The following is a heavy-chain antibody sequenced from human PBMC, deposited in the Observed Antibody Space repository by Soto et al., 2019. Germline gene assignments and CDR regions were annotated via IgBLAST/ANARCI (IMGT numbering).Heavy chain of an antibody. Sequence: QVQLVESGGGVVQPGRSLRLSCAASGFTFSSYAMHWVRQAPGKGLDWVAVISYDGSNKYYADSVKGRFTISSDNSKNTLYLQMNSLRAEDTAVYYCARVMTDHPRNPPDYWGQGTLVSVSS. D-gene: IGHD2-21*02. V-gene: IGHV3-30-3*01. CDR3: ARVMTDHPRNPPDY. J-gene: IGHJ4*02. CDR2: ISYDGSNK. CDR1: GFTFSSYA.